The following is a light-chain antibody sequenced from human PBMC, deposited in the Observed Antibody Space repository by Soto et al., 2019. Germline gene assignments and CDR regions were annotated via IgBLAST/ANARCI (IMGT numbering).Light chain of an antibody. CDR3: QQFGNSLYT. J-gene: IGKJ2*01. CDR2: DTS. Sequence: EIVLTQSPGTLSLSPGERATLSCKASQSVSSSHLAWYQQKVGQPPRLLLHDTSSRAAGIPDTFSGSGSGTDFTLTISRLEPEDFAVYYCQQFGNSLYTFGQGTKLEIK. V-gene: IGKV3-20*01. CDR1: QSVSSSH.